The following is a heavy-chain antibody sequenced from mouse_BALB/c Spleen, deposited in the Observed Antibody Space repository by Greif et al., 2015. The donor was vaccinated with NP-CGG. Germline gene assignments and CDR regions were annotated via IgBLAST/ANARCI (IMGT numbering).Heavy chain of an antibody. V-gene: IGHV1-7*01. Sequence: VQVVESGAELAKPGASVKMSCKASGYTFTSYWMHWVKQRPGQGLEWIGYINPSTGYTEYNQKFKDKATLTADKSSSTAYIQLSSLTSEDSAVYYCARDYYYWYFDVWGAGTTVTVSS. CDR3: ARDYYYWYFDV. CDR2: INPSTGYT. D-gene: IGHD1-1*01. CDR1: GYTFTSYW. J-gene: IGHJ1*01.